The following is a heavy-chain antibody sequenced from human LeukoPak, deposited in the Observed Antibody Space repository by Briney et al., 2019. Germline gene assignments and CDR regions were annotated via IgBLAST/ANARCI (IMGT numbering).Heavy chain of an antibody. CDR2: ISGTGYNT. V-gene: IGHV3-23*01. J-gene: IGHJ4*02. D-gene: IGHD3-10*01. CDR1: GLIFRNCA. Sequence: GGSLRLSCAASGLIFRNCAMSWVRQAPGKGLEWVSGISGTGYNTYYADSVKGRFTISRDNSKNTLYLQMNSLGAEDTAVYYCAKHVSGSLFYFDYWGQRTLVTVSS. CDR3: AKHVSGSLFYFDY.